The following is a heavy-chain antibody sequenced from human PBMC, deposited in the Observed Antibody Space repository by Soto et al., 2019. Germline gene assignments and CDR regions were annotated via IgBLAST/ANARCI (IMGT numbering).Heavy chain of an antibody. Sequence: SVKVSCKASGGTFSSYAISWVRQAPGQGLEWMGGIIPIFGTANYAQKFQGRVTITADESTSSAYMELSSLRSEDTAVYYCEEVVGIGDVYYWGQGTLVTVSS. J-gene: IGHJ4*02. V-gene: IGHV1-69*13. CDR2: IIPIFGTA. CDR1: GGTFSSYA. CDR3: EEVVGIGDVYY. D-gene: IGHD2-8*02.